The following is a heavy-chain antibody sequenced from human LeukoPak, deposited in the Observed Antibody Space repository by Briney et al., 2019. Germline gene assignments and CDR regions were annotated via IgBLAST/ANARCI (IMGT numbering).Heavy chain of an antibody. D-gene: IGHD6-6*01. V-gene: IGHV3-21*01. Sequence: GGSLRLSCAASGFTFNSYSMDWVRQAPGKGLEWISSVSSSGSYKHYADSVKGRFTISRDNAKNSLYLQMNSLRAEDTAVYYCARWPYSSSYYFDYWGQGTLVTVSS. CDR3: ARWPYSSSYYFDY. CDR2: VSSSGSYK. J-gene: IGHJ4*02. CDR1: GFTFNSYS.